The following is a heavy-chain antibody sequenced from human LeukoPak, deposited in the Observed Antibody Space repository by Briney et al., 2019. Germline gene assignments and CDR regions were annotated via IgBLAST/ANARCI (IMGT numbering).Heavy chain of an antibody. D-gene: IGHD3-22*01. V-gene: IGHV3-53*01. CDR1: NLTVSGNY. Sequence: GGSLRLSCAASNLTVSGNYMSWVRQASGKGLEWVSLIYGTGGTYYADSVRGRFTISRDNSKNTLYLQMNNLRVEDTAVYYCAKDRFGYYDSSGYLFDYWGQGTLVTVSS. CDR2: IYGTGGT. J-gene: IGHJ4*02. CDR3: AKDRFGYYDSSGYLFDY.